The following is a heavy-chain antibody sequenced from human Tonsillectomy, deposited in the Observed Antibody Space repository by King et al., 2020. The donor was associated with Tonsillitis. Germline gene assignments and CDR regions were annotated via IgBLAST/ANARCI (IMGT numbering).Heavy chain of an antibody. Sequence: VQLVESGGGVVQPGRSLRLSCAASGFTFSSYAMHWVRQAPGKGLEWVAVISYDGSNKYYADSVKGRFTISRDNSKNTLYLQMNSLRAEDTAVYYCARDDYDSRDAFDIWGQGTMVTVSS. CDR3: ARDDYDSRDAFDI. V-gene: IGHV3-30*04. CDR1: GFTFSSYA. D-gene: IGHD3-22*01. CDR2: ISYDGSNK. J-gene: IGHJ3*02.